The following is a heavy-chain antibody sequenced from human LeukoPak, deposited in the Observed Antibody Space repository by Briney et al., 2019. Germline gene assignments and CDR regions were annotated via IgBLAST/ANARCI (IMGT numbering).Heavy chain of an antibody. CDR2: IYNSGCN. J-gene: IGHJ4*02. CDR1: GGPISNYH. CDR3: ATEYCASSSCRFDS. D-gene: IGHD2-2*01. V-gene: IGHV4-59*01. Sequence: SETLSLICSVSGGPISNYHWRWIRQSPGKGPEWIGYIYNSGCNNYSPSLKSRVTISLDTSKKQFSLKLTSVTAADTAIYYCATEYCASSSCRFDSWGQGTLVTVSS.